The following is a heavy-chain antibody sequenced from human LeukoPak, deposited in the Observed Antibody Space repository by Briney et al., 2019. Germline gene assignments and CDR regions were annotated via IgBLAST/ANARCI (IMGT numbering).Heavy chain of an antibody. Sequence: ASVKVSCKASGGTFSSYAISWVRQAPGQGLEWMGGIIPIFGTANYAQKFQGRVTITTDESTSTAYMELSSLRSEDTAVYYCARGRYYDFWSGYYLSYYYYYMDVWGKGTTVTVYS. CDR1: GGTFSSYA. D-gene: IGHD3-3*01. CDR2: IIPIFGTA. CDR3: ARGRYYDFWSGYYLSYYYYYMDV. V-gene: IGHV1-69*05. J-gene: IGHJ6*03.